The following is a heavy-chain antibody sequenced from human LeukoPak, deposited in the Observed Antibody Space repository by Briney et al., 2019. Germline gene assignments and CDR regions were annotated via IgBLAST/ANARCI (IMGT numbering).Heavy chain of an antibody. V-gene: IGHV3-9*01. CDR1: GFTFDAYA. Sequence: GRSLRLSCAASGFTFDAYAMHWVRQAPGKGLEWVSGISWNSGSIGYADSVKGRFTISRDNAKNSLYLQMNSVRAEDTALYYCAKDSWELLSPLQGMDVWGQGTTVTVSS. CDR3: AKDSWELLSPLQGMDV. D-gene: IGHD1-26*01. J-gene: IGHJ6*02. CDR2: ISWNSGSI.